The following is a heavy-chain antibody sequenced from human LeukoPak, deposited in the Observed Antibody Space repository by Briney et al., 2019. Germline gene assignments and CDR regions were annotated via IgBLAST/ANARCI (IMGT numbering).Heavy chain of an antibody. D-gene: IGHD2-2*01. Sequence: PSETLSLTCTVSGGSISSYYWSWIRQPPGKGLEWIGYIYYSGSTNYNPSLKSRVTISVDTSKNQFSLKLSSVTAADTAVYYCAIVVVVPAAINWFDPWGQGTLVTVSS. CDR1: GGSISSYY. V-gene: IGHV4-59*01. CDR3: AIVVVVPAAINWFDP. CDR2: IYYSGST. J-gene: IGHJ5*02.